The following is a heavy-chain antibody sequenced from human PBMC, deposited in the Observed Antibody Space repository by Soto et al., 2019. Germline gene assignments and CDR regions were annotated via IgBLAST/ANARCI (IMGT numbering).Heavy chain of an antibody. V-gene: IGHV3-23*01. CDR1: GFDASVNF. D-gene: IGHD1-1*01. CDR2: ISGSGGST. Sequence: GGSLRLSCAAPGFDASVNFMTWVRQAPGKGLEWVLAISGSGGSTYYADSVKGRFTISRDNAKNSLYLQMNSLRAEDTAVYYCARDSTTYYYYGMDVWGQGTTVTVSS. CDR3: ARDSTTYYYYGMDV. J-gene: IGHJ6*02.